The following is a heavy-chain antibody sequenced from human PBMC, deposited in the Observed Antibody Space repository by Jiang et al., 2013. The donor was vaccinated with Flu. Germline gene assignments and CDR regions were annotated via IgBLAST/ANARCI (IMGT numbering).Heavy chain of an antibody. CDR3: ATARPDH. Sequence: QLVESGGGLVQPGGSLRLSCAASGFSFSSWWMSWVRQAPGKGLEWVANIKHDGSERYFVDSVKGRFTISRDNTKNSVYLHMNSLRAEDTAVYYCATARPDHWGQGTLVTVSS. V-gene: IGHV3-7*01. CDR2: IKHDGSER. D-gene: IGHD6-6*01. J-gene: IGHJ5*02. CDR1: GFSFSSWW.